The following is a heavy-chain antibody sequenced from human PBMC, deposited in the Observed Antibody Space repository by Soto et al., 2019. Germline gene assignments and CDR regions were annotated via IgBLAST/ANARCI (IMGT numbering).Heavy chain of an antibody. V-gene: IGHV4-34*01. CDR3: ASLRGLYGMDV. Sequence: PSETLSLTCAVYGGSFSGYYWSWIRQPPGKGLEWIGEINHSGSTNYNPSLKSRVTISVDTSKNQFSLKLSSVTAADTAVYYCASLRGLYGMDVWGQGTTVTSP. CDR1: GGSFSGYY. J-gene: IGHJ6*02. CDR2: INHSGST. D-gene: IGHD2-21*01.